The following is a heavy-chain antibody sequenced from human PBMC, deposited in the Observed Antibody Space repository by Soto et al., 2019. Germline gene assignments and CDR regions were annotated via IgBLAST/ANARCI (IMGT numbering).Heavy chain of an antibody. CDR3: AKDRALKYYDFWSGYNYYYYGMDV. D-gene: IGHD3-3*01. CDR1: GFTFSSYA. CDR2: ISGSGGST. J-gene: IGHJ6*02. V-gene: IGHV3-23*01. Sequence: GSLRLSCAASGFTFSSYAMSWVRQAPGKGLEWVSAISGSGGSTYYADSVKGRFTISRDNSKNTLYLQMNSLRAEDTAVYYCAKDRALKYYDFWSGYNYYYYGMDVWGQGTTVTVSS.